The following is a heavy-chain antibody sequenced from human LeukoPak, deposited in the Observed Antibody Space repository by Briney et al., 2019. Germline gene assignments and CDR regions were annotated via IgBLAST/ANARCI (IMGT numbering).Heavy chain of an antibody. CDR2: INPNSGGT. D-gene: IGHD3-10*01. CDR1: GYTFTGCY. V-gene: IGHV1-2*02. CDR3: ARDTMVRGENAFDI. Sequence: ASVKVSCKASGYTFTGCYMHWVRQAPGQGLEWMGWINPNSGGTNYAQKFQGRVTMTRDTSISTAYMELSRLRSDDTAVYYCARDTMVRGENAFDIWGQGTMVTVSS. J-gene: IGHJ3*02.